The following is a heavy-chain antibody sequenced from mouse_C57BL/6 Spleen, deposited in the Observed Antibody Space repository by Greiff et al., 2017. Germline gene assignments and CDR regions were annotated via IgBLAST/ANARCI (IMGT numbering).Heavy chain of an antibody. J-gene: IGHJ3*01. CDR2: IDPENGDT. CDR1: GFNIKDDY. V-gene: IGHV14-4*01. CDR3: TTKGNSWFAY. Sequence: DVKLQESGAELVRPGASVKLSCTASGFNIKDDYMHWVKQRPEQGLEWIGWIDPENGDTEYASKFQGKATITADTSSNTAYLQLSSLTSEDTAVYYCTTKGNSWFAYWGQGTLVTVSA.